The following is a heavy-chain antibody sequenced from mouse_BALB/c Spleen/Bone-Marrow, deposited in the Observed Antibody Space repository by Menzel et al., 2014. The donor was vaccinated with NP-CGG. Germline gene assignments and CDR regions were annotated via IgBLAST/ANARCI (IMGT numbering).Heavy chain of an antibody. V-gene: IGHV2-9*02. D-gene: IGHD2-1*01. J-gene: IGHJ4*01. CDR1: GFSLTSYG. Sequence: VKLMESGPGLVVPSQSLSITCTVSGFSLTSYGVHWVRQPPGKGLEWLGVIWAGGSTNYNSALMSRLSISKDNSKSQVFLKMNSLQTDDTAMYYCARDGLYGNYAMDYWGQGTSVTVSS. CDR3: ARDGLYGNYAMDY. CDR2: IWAGGST.